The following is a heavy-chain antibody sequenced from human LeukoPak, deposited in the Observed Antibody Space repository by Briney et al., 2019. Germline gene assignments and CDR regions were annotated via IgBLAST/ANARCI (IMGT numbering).Heavy chain of an antibody. V-gene: IGHV4-38-2*02. CDR2: IHHSGSA. CDR3: ARGRASGSYSYFYFYGMDV. D-gene: IGHD3-10*01. Sequence: SETLSLTCIVSGYSISSGYYWGWIRQPPGKGLEWIGNIHHSGSAYYNPSLKSRVSISVDTSKDQLSLKLRYVTAADTAVYYCARGRASGSYSYFYFYGMDVWGRGTTVTVSS. J-gene: IGHJ6*02. CDR1: GYSISSGYY.